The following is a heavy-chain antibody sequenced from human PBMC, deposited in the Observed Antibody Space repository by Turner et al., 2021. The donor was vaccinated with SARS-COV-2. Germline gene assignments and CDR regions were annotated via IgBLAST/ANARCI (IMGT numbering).Heavy chain of an antibody. D-gene: IGHD3-10*01. V-gene: IGHV1-18*01. CDR1: GYTLASYG. J-gene: IGHJ6*02. CDR2: ISAYNGNT. Sequence: QVQLVQSGAEVKKPGASVKVSCKASGYTLASYGLSWVRQAPGQGLEWMGWISAYNGNTKYAQKLQGRVTMSTDTSTSTAYMELRSLRSDDTAVYYCARAYGSGSYGHYYGMDVWGQGTTVTVSS. CDR3: ARAYGSGSYGHYYGMDV.